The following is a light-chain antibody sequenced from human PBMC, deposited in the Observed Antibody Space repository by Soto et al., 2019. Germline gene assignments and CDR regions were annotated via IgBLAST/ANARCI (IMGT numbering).Light chain of an antibody. J-gene: IGLJ1*01. V-gene: IGLV3-21*02. Sequence: SYELTQPPSVSVAPGQTARISCGGSNLGTKSVHWYQQKPGQAPLLVVYDDSDRPSGIPERFSGSNSGNTATLTIRRVEAGDEADYYCQVWDSSSDHYVFGSGTKVNVL. CDR3: QVWDSSSDHYV. CDR2: DDS. CDR1: NLGTKS.